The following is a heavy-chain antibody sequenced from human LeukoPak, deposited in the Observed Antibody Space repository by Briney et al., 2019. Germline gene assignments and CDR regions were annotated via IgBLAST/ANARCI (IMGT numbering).Heavy chain of an antibody. J-gene: IGHJ5*02. D-gene: IGHD4-17*01. CDR3: ARVHYGDYVWWFDP. V-gene: IGHV4-59*01. Sequence: PSETLSLTCTVSGGSISSYYWSWIRQPPGKGLEWIGYIYYSGSTNYNPSLKSRVTISVDTSKNQFSLKLSSVTAADTAVYYCARVHYGDYVWWFDPWGQGTLVTVSS. CDR2: IYYSGST. CDR1: GGSISSYY.